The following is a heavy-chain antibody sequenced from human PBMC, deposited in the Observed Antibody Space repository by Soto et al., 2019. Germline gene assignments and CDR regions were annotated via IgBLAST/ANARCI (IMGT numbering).Heavy chain of an antibody. CDR1: GYTFISYS. CDR3: ASAMKYSYGYY. D-gene: IGHD5-18*01. CDR2: IYASDSDT. Sequence: GESLKISCKGSGYTFISYSIGWVRQMPGKGLEWMGLIYASDSDTRYSPSFQGQVTISVDKSISTAYLQWSSLKASDTAIYYCASAMKYSYGYYWGQGTLVTVS. V-gene: IGHV5-51*01. J-gene: IGHJ4*02.